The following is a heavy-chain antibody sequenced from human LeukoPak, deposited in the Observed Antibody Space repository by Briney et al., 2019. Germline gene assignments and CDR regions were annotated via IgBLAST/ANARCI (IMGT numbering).Heavy chain of an antibody. D-gene: IGHD2-21*01. CDR2: TSSSDAGT. CDR3: AKAPVTSCRGAYCYPFDS. Sequence: GGSLRLSCAASGFTLSTYAMSWIRQTPGKGLEWVAATSSSDAGTYHADSVRGRFTISRDNSKNTLYLQMNSLRAEDAAVYFCAKAPVTSCRGAYCYPFDSWGQGTLVTVSS. V-gene: IGHV3-23*01. J-gene: IGHJ4*02. CDR1: GFTLSTYA.